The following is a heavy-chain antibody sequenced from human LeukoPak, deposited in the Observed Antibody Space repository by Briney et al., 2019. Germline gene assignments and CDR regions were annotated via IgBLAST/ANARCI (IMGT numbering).Heavy chain of an antibody. Sequence: GESLKISCKGSGYSFTSYWIGWVRQMPGKGLEWMGIIYPGDSDTRYSPSFQGQVIISADKSINTAYLQWSSLKASDTAMYYCARGAHDGSGFPPAYSWFDPWGQGTLVTVSS. CDR1: GYSFTSYW. D-gene: IGHD3-22*01. CDR3: ARGAHDGSGFPPAYSWFDP. J-gene: IGHJ5*02. CDR2: IYPGDSDT. V-gene: IGHV5-51*01.